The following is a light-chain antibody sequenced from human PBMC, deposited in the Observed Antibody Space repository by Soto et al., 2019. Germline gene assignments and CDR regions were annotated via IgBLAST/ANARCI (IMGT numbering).Light chain of an antibody. CDR2: AAS. CDR1: QGISNS. CDR3: QNYNSATLT. J-gene: IGKJ3*01. V-gene: IGKV1-27*01. Sequence: DIQMTQSPSSLSASVGDTVTLTCRASQGISNSLAWFQQKPGRVPQFLIFAASTLQPGGPPRFSGSCSATDFTLTISSLQHEYVATYYRQNYNSATLTFGPGTRLEIK.